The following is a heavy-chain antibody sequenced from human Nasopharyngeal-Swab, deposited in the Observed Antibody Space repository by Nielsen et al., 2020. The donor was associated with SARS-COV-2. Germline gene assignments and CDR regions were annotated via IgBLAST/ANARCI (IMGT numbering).Heavy chain of an antibody. J-gene: IGHJ6*04. CDR3: ARDRWSGGIVVVPAAKDV. Sequence: WIRQPPGKGLEWVAVISYDGINKYYPDSVKGRFTISRDNAENSLYLQMNSLRDEDTAVYYCARDRWSGGIVVVPAAKDVWGKGTTVTVSS. CDR2: ISYDGINK. V-gene: IGHV3-30-3*01. D-gene: IGHD2-2*01.